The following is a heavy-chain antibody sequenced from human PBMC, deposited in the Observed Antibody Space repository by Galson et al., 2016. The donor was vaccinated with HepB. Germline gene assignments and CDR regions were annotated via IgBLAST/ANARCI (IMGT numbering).Heavy chain of an antibody. D-gene: IGHD1-1*01. J-gene: IGHJ4*02. CDR2: ISTYSGNT. V-gene: IGHV1-18*01. Sequence: WMGWISTYSGNTHYGKRLQGRVTMTTDTSTSTAYMELRSLRSDDTAVYYCARDADWNLDYWGQGTLVTVSS. CDR3: ARDADWNLDY.